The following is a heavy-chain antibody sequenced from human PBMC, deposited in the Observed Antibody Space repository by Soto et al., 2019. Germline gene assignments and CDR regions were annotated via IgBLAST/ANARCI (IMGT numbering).Heavy chain of an antibody. Sequence: QVQLVQSGAEVKKPGSSVKVSCKASGGTFSSYAISWVRQAPGQGLEWMGGIIPIFGTANYAQKFQGRVTITADESTSTAYMELSSLRSEDTAVYYCARASSSYYYGSGSYSPDYWGQGTLVTVSS. CDR3: ARASSSYYYGSGSYSPDY. CDR1: GGTFSSYA. V-gene: IGHV1-69*01. D-gene: IGHD3-10*01. J-gene: IGHJ4*02. CDR2: IIPIFGTA.